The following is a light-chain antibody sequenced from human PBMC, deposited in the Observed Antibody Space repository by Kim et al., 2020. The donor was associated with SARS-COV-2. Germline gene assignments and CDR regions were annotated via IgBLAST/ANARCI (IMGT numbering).Light chain of an antibody. V-gene: IGLV2-18*02. CDR3: SSYTSSSTSV. CDR2: EVR. Sequence: GQSVTISCTGTSSDVGSYNRVSWYQQPPGTAPKLILYEVRNRPSGAPDRFFGSRSGNTAYLIISGLQAEDEADYYCSSYTSSSTSVFGTGTKVTVL. CDR1: SSDVGSYNR. J-gene: IGLJ1*01.